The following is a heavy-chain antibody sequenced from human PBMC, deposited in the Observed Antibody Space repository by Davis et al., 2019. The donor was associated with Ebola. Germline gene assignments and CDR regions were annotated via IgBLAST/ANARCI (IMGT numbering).Heavy chain of an antibody. CDR1: GYTFTSYG. Sequence: ASVKVSCKASGYTFTSYGISWVRQAPGQGLEWMGWITAYNGNTNSAPRLQGRVIMTTDTSTRTAYMELRSLRSDDTAIYYCARLPHAILTDSLRGLGMDVWGKGTTVTVSS. D-gene: IGHD3-9*01. J-gene: IGHJ6*04. CDR3: ARLPHAILTDSLRGLGMDV. CDR2: ITAYNGNT. V-gene: IGHV1-18*01.